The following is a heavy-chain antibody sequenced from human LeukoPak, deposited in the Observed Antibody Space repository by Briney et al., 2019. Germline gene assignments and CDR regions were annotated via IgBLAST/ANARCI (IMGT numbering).Heavy chain of an antibody. V-gene: IGHV1-69*15. CDR3: ARAVLGYCSGGSCYYYWFDP. CDR2: IIPIFGTA. D-gene: IGHD2-15*01. Sequence: SVKVSCKASGGTFSSYAISWVRQAPGQGLEWMGRIIPIFGTANHAQKFQGRVTITADESTSTAYMELSSLRSEDTAVYYCARAVLGYCSGGSCYYYWFDPWGQGTLVTVSS. CDR1: GGTFSSYA. J-gene: IGHJ5*02.